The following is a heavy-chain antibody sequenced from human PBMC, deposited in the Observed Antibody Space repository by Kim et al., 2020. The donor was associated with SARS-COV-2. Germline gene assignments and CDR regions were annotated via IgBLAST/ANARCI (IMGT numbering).Heavy chain of an antibody. CDR1: GGSISSSSYY. CDR2: IYYSGST. D-gene: IGHD3-10*01. Sequence: SETLSLTCTVSGGSISSSSYYWGWIRQPPGKGLEWIGSIYYSGSTYYNPPLKSRVTISVDTSKNQFSLKLSSVTAADTAVYYCARGDGSGSEHWGQGTLVTVSS. CDR3: ARGDGSGSEH. J-gene: IGHJ4*02. V-gene: IGHV4-39*07.